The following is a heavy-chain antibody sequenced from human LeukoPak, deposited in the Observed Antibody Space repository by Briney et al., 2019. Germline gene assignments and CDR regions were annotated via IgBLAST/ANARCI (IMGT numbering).Heavy chain of an antibody. J-gene: IGHJ4*02. CDR3: AGKYYYDTSGYFYADY. Sequence: SETLSLTCTVSGGSISSYYWSWIRQPPGKGLEWIGYIYYSGSTNYNPSLKSRVTISVDTSKNQFSLKLTSVTVADTAVYYCAGKYYYDTSGYFYADYWGQGTLVTVSS. V-gene: IGHV4-59*08. CDR1: GGSISSYY. D-gene: IGHD3-22*01. CDR2: IYYSGST.